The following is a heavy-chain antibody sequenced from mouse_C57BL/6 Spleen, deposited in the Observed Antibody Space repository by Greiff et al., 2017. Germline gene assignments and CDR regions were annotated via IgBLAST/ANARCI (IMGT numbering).Heavy chain of an antibody. V-gene: IGHV1-55*01. Sequence: VQLQQPGAELVKPGASVKMSCKASGYTFTSYWITWVKQRPGQGLEWIGDIYPGSGSTNYNEKFKSKATLTVDTSSSTAYIQLSSLTSEDSAVYYSARYKYADAMDDCGQGTSVTVSS. CDR2: IYPGSGST. CDR1: GYTFTSYW. J-gene: IGHJ4*01. D-gene: IGHD2-14*01. CDR3: ARYKYADAMDD.